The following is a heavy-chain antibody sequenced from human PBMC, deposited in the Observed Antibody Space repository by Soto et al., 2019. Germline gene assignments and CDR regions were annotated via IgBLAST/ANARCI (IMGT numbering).Heavy chain of an antibody. V-gene: IGHV1-3*01. D-gene: IGHD6-19*01. J-gene: IGHJ5*02. CDR3: ARDLGVRAVAGTVLLDP. CDR1: GYTFTSYA. CDR2: INAGNGNT. Sequence: GASVKVSCKASGYTFTSYAMHWVRQAPGQRLEWMGWINAGNGNTKYSQKFQGRVTITRDTSASTAYMELSSLRSEDTAVYYCARDLGVRAVAGTVLLDPWGQGTLVTVSS.